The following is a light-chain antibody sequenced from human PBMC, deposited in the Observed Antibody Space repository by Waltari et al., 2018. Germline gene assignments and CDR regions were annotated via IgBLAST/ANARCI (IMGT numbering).Light chain of an antibody. CDR1: TRDVGRYNY. Sequence: QSALTQPASVSGSPGQSITLSCTGTTRDVGRYNYVSWYHCHPGKAPELIIYEVTNRPSGVSDRFSGSKSGNTASLSISGLQPEDEADYYCSSYTSIKTPYVVFGGGTKVTVL. CDR2: EVT. CDR3: SSYTSIKTPYVV. J-gene: IGLJ2*01. V-gene: IGLV2-14*01.